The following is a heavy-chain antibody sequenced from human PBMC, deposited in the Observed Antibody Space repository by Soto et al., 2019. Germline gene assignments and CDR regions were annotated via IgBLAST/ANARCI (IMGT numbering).Heavy chain of an antibody. CDR1: GGTFSSYA. CDR2: IIPIFGTA. Sequence: ASVKVSCKASGGTFSSYAISWVRQAPGQGLEWMGGIIPIFGTANYAQKFQGRVTITADESTSTAYMELSSLRSEDTAVYYCARSYCSGGSCYHFGGSYYYYYGMDVWGQGTTVTVSS. J-gene: IGHJ6*02. V-gene: IGHV1-69*13. CDR3: ARSYCSGGSCYHFGGSYYYYYGMDV. D-gene: IGHD2-15*01.